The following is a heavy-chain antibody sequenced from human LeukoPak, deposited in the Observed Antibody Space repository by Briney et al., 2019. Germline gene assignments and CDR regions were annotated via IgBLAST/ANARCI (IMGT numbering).Heavy chain of an antibody. V-gene: IGHV3-53*01. J-gene: IGHJ4*02. Sequence: PGGSLRLSCAASGLSFSFYAMSWVRQAPGKGLEWVSFLYGGGNTHYADSVKGRFTISRDTSKNTLYLQMNSLRAADTAMYYCAGGATSVVDYWGQGTLVTVSS. CDR2: LYGGGNT. CDR1: GLSFSFYA. CDR3: AGGATSVVDY. D-gene: IGHD1-26*01.